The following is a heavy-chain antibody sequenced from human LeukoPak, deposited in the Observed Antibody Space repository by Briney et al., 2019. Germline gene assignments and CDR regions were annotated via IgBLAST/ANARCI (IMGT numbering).Heavy chain of an antibody. J-gene: IGHJ4*02. Sequence: GGSLRLSCVASGFTFSSTTMGWVRQAPGRGLEWVSSITAIDGRTYYADSVRGRFTISRDNSKNTVYLQLNSLRAGDTAIYYCTKDRRGPAAGTWYFDSWGQGTLVTVPS. D-gene: IGHD6-13*01. CDR1: GFTFSSTT. CDR2: ITAIDGRT. CDR3: TKDRRGPAAGTWYFDS. V-gene: IGHV3-23*01.